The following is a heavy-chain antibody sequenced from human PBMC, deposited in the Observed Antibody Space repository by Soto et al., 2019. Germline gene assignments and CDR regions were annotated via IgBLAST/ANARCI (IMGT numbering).Heavy chain of an antibody. CDR3: AKVKYSSGWYLNYYYYYGMDV. J-gene: IGHJ6*02. Sequence: GGSLRLSCAASGFTFSSYAMSWVRQAPGKGLEWVSAISGSGGSTYYADSVKGRFTISRDNSKNTLYLQMNSLRAEDTAVYYCAKVKYSSGWYLNYYYYYGMDVWGQGTTVTVSS. D-gene: IGHD6-19*01. CDR1: GFTFSSYA. V-gene: IGHV3-23*01. CDR2: ISGSGGST.